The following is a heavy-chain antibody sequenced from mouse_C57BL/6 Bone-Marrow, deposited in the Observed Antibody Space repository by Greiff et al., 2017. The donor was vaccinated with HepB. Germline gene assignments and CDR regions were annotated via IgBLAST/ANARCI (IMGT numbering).Heavy chain of an antibody. CDR3: ARGAVRGYFDV. Sequence: QVQLQQSGAELVKPGASVKLSCKASGYTFTSYWMQWVKQRPGQGLEWIGEIDPSDSYTNYNQKFKGKATLTVDTSSSTAYMQLSSLTSEDSAVYYCARGAVRGYFDVWGTGTTVTVSS. D-gene: IGHD2-14*01. CDR2: IDPSDSYT. J-gene: IGHJ1*03. CDR1: GYTFTSYW. V-gene: IGHV1-50*01.